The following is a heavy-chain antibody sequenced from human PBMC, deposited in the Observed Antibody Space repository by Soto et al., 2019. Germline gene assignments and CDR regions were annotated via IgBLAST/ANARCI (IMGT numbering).Heavy chain of an antibody. CDR3: AHSRDGYNYLDS. CDR1: GFSLITSGVG. J-gene: IGHJ4*02. V-gene: IGHV2-5*02. Sequence: QLTLKESGPTLVKHTQTLTLTCTFSGFSLITSGVGVGWIRQPPGKALEWLAVIYWDDDKRYKPSLKSRLTITKDTAKNQVVLTMTNMDPVDTGTYYCAHSRDGYNYLDSWGQGTLVTVSP. CDR2: IYWDDDK. D-gene: IGHD5-12*01.